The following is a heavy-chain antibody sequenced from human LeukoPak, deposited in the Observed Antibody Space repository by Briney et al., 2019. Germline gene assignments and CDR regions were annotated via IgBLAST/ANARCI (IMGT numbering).Heavy chain of an antibody. CDR2: IYYSGST. Sequence: SQTLSLTCTVSGGSISSGGYYWSWIRQHPGKGLEWIGYIYYSGSTYYNPSLKSRVTISVDTSKNQFSLKLSPVTAADTAVYYCARHFPSHFTMVRGDYFDYWGQGTLVTVSS. V-gene: IGHV4-31*03. CDR3: ARHFPSHFTMVRGDYFDY. CDR1: GGSISSGGYY. D-gene: IGHD3-10*01. J-gene: IGHJ4*02.